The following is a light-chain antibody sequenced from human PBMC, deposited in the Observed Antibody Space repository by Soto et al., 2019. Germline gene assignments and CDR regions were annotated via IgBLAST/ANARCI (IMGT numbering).Light chain of an antibody. CDR1: NSDVGRYNS. V-gene: IGLV2-11*01. CDR2: AVR. J-gene: IGLJ3*02. Sequence: QSVLTQPHSVSGSPGQSVTISCTGTNSDVGRYNSVSWYQQLPGKAPKIIISAVRQRPSGVPDRFSGSKSGNTASLTISGLQADDEADYFCCSYAGFSTLVFGGGTKLTVL. CDR3: CSYAGFSTLV.